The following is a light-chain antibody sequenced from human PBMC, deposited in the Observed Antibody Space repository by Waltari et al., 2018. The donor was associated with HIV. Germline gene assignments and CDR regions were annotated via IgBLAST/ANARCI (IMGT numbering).Light chain of an antibody. J-gene: IGLJ3*02. V-gene: IGLV8-61*01. Sequence: QTVVTQEPSFSVSPGGTVPLTCDLSSGSVSPSYSPSWYQQTPGQAPRSLIYSTNTRSSGVPDRFSGSILGNKAALTITGAQADDESDYYCVLYMGSGIWAFGGGTKLTVL. CDR2: STN. CDR3: VLYMGSGIWA. CDR1: SGSVSPSYS.